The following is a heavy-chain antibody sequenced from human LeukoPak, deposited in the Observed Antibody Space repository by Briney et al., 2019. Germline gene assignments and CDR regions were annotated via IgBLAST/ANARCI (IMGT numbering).Heavy chain of an antibody. CDR1: GFTFSTSW. Sequence: GGSLRLSCATSGFTFSTSWMHWVRHAPGKGLVWVALISSDGSTTTYADSVKGRFTISRDNAKNTLYLQMNSLRVEDTAVYYCARVRSSSWYDYWGQGALVTVSS. D-gene: IGHD6-13*01. CDR2: ISSDGSTT. CDR3: ARVRSSSWYDY. J-gene: IGHJ4*02. V-gene: IGHV3-74*01.